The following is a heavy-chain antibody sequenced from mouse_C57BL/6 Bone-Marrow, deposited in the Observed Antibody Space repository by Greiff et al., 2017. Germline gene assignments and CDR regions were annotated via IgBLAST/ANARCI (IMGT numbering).Heavy chain of an antibody. D-gene: IGHD1-1*01. J-gene: IGHJ4*01. CDR3: SREVTVVATHYYAMDY. CDR2: ISYDGSN. CDR1: GYSITSGYY. Sequence: DVKLQESGPGLVKPSQSLSLTCSVTGYSITSGYYWNWIRQFPGNKLEWMGYISYDGSNNYNPSLKNRISITRDTSKNQFFLKLNAVTTEDTATYYCSREVTVVATHYYAMDYWGQGTSVTVSS. V-gene: IGHV3-6*01.